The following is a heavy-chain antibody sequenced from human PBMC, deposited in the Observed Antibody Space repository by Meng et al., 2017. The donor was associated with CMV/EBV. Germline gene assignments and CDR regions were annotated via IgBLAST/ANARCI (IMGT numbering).Heavy chain of an antibody. Sequence: SLKISWVGSGLTFDDYAMHWVRQAPGKGLEWVSAIRWSGGNIGYAESLKGRFTISRDNAKNSLYLQMNSLRAEDTSLYYCAKDIRKDIVQDYYYYGMDVLGQGTTVTVSS. D-gene: IGHD5-12*01. J-gene: IGHJ6*02. CDR2: IRWSGGNI. V-gene: IGHV3-9*01. CDR1: GLTFDDYA. CDR3: AKDIRKDIVQDYYYYGMDV.